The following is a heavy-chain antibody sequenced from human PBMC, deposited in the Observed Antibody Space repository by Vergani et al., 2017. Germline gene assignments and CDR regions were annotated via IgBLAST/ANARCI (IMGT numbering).Heavy chain of an antibody. CDR1: GFTFDDYA. Sequence: EVHLVESGGAVVQPGGSLRLSCAASGFTFDDYAMYWSRQSPGEGLEWVSLINWDGETTYYAESVEGRFIISRDNTKNSLSLQMSGLRVEDTAVYYCVRLPRGPWNFDLWGRGTLITVSS. V-gene: IGHV3-43D*04. CDR3: VRLPRGPWNFDL. J-gene: IGHJ2*01. CDR2: INWDGETT.